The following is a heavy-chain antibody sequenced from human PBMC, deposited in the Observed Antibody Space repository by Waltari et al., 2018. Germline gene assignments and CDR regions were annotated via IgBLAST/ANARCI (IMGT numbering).Heavy chain of an antibody. CDR1: GYTFTSYG. J-gene: IGHJ6*02. CDR3: ASLLWLDGYYYGMDV. D-gene: IGHD5-18*01. V-gene: IGHV1-18*01. Sequence: QVQLVQSGAEVKKPGASVKVSCKASGYTFTSYGISWVRQAPGHGLEWMGWISAYNGNTNYAQKLQGRVTMTTDTSTSTAYMELRSLRSDDTAVYYCASLLWLDGYYYGMDVWGQGTTVTVSS. CDR2: ISAYNGNT.